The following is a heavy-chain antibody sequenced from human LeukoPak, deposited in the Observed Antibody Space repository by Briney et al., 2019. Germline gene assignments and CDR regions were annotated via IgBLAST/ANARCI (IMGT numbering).Heavy chain of an antibody. CDR1: AGAINSGDYY. D-gene: IGHD3-22*01. J-gene: IGHJ3*02. CDR2: IYSPGTN. V-gene: IGHV4-61*02. Sequence: SQTLSLTCTVSAGAINSGDYYWSWIRQPAGKGLEWFGRIYSPGTNYNYNPSVKSRVTISIDTSKNQFSLKLTSVTAADTAVYYCARGIGTSYDSSRDAFDIWGQGTMVTVSS. CDR3: ARGIGTSYDSSRDAFDI.